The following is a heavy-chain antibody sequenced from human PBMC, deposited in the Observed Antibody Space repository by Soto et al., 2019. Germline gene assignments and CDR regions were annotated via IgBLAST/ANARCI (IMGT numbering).Heavy chain of an antibody. J-gene: IGHJ5*02. CDR3: AIELSISWLNNWFDL. Sequence: QVQLRESGAGLVEPSQTVSLTCSISDDSLRKGGYHWTWIRQFRGRGLEWIGYTYNNGNPYYNPSLKGRVSISEDRSNNQFSLRLSSATAADTAVYYCAIELSISWLNNWFDLWGQGILVTVSS. CDR2: TYNNGNP. V-gene: IGHV4-31*03. CDR1: DDSLRKGGYH. D-gene: IGHD6-13*01.